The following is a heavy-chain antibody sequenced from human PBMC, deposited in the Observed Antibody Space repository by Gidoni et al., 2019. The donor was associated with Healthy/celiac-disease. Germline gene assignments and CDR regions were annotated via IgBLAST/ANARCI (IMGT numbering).Heavy chain of an antibody. D-gene: IGHD3-9*01. CDR3: ARGVLRYFDWSFVY. CDR1: GVTFRSAA. V-gene: IGHV3-30*04. Sequence: QVQLVESGGGVVQPGRSLRLSCAAPGVTFRSAAMHWVPQAPGKGLDGVAVISYDGSNKYSADSVDGRFTISRDNSKNTLYLQMNSLRAEDTAVYYCARGVLRYFDWSFVYWGQGTLVTVSS. J-gene: IGHJ4*02. CDR2: ISYDGSNK.